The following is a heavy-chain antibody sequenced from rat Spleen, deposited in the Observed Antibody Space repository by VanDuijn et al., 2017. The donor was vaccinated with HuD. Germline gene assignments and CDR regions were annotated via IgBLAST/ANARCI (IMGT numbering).Heavy chain of an antibody. CDR1: DYSISRSHR. CDR3: AKWGGDGWYFDF. CDR2: INSAGST. Sequence: EVQLQESGPGLVKPSQSLSLTCSVTDYSISRSHRWSWIRNFPGNKLEWMGYINSAGSTNYNPSLKSRISIARNTSKNQFFLQLNSVTTEDTATYYCAKWGGDGWYFDFWGPGTMVTVSS. V-gene: IGHV3-3*01. D-gene: IGHD1-1*01. J-gene: IGHJ1*01.